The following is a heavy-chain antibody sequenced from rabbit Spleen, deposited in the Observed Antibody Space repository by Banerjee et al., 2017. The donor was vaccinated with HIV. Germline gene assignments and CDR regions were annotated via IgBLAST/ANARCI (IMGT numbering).Heavy chain of an antibody. CDR3: ARDITGRDYGGFYL. CDR2: IYAGSSGTT. D-gene: IGHD2-1*01. CDR1: GFSFSSGYY. Sequence: QSLEESGGGLVKPGASLTLTCTASGFSFSSGYYMCWVRQAPGKGLEWIACIYAGSSGTTAYASWAKGRFTISKTSSTTVTLQLTSLTGADTATYFCARDITGRDYGGFYLWGPGTLVTVS. V-gene: IGHV1S40*01. J-gene: IGHJ4*01.